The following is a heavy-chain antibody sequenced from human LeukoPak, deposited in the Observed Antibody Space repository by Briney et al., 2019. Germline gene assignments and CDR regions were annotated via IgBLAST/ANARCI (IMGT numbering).Heavy chain of an antibody. V-gene: IGHV4-59*01. CDR3: ARVVYSNLWPEGMDV. Sequence: PSETLSLTCTVSGGSISSYFWSWIRQPPGKGLEWIGYVYYSGSTNYNPSLKSRVTISVDTSKKQFSLKLSSATAADTAVYYCARVVYSNLWPEGMDVWGQGTTVTVSS. D-gene: IGHD4-11*01. CDR2: VYYSGST. CDR1: GGSISSYF. J-gene: IGHJ6*02.